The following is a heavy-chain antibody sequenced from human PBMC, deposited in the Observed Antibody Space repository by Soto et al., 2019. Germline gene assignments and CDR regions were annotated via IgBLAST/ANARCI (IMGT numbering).Heavy chain of an antibody. V-gene: IGHV3-48*01. CDR1: GFTFSSYS. Sequence: GGSLRLSCAASGFTFSSYSMNWVRQAPGKGLEWVSYISSSSSTIYYADSVKGRFTISRDNAKNSLYLQMNSLRAEDTAVYYCARGEEYCSSTSCYAGRYYYYYMDVWGKGTTVTVS. CDR2: ISSSSSTI. J-gene: IGHJ6*03. CDR3: ARGEEYCSSTSCYAGRYYYYYMDV. D-gene: IGHD2-2*01.